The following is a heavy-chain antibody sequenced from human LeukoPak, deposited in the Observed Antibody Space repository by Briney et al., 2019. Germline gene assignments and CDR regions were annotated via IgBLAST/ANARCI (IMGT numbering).Heavy chain of an antibody. J-gene: IGHJ4*02. Sequence: GGSLRLSCAASGFTFSSYGMHWVRQAPGKGLEWVAFIRYDGSNKYYADSVKGRFTISRDNSKNTLFLQMTSLRVEDTAVYYCAVDLRNSLGTTYFDYWGQGTLVAVSS. CDR2: IRYDGSNK. V-gene: IGHV3-30*02. CDR3: AVDLRNSLGTTYFDY. D-gene: IGHD1-7*01. CDR1: GFTFSSYG.